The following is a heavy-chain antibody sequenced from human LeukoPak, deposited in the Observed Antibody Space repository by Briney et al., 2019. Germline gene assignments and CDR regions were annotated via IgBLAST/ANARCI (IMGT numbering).Heavy chain of an antibody. Sequence: ASVKVSCKASGYSFTGCYIHWVRQAPGQGLEWMGWINPNGAATNYAQKFQGSVTMTRDTSISTAYMELSSLRSDDTAVYYCARGEFWSGFGDYWGQGTLVTVSS. D-gene: IGHD3-3*01. CDR1: GYSFTGCY. CDR3: ARGEFWSGFGDY. J-gene: IGHJ4*02. CDR2: INPNGAAT. V-gene: IGHV1-2*02.